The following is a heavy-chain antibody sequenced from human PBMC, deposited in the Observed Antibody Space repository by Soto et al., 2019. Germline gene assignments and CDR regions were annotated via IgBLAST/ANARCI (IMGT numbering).Heavy chain of an antibody. Sequence: GASVKVSCKASRYTFTSYAMHWVRQAPGQRLEWMGWINAGNGNTKYSQKFQGRVTITRDTSASTAYMELSSLSSEDTAVYYCASFQEGWWLPPYDAFDIWGQGTMVTVSS. D-gene: IGHD2-15*01. J-gene: IGHJ3*02. CDR3: ASFQEGWWLPPYDAFDI. CDR2: INAGNGNT. V-gene: IGHV1-3*01. CDR1: RYTFTSYA.